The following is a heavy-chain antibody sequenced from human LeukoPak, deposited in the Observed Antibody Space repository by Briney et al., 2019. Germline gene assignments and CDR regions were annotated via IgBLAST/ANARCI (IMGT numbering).Heavy chain of an antibody. CDR1: GYSISSGYY. J-gene: IGHJ4*02. V-gene: IGHV4-38-2*02. CDR3: ARVRPPYYFDY. CDR2: IYHSGST. Sequence: PSETLSLTCTVSGYSISSGYYWGWIRQPPGKGLEWIGSIYHSGSTYYNPSLKSRVTISVDTSKNQFSLKLSSVTAADTAVYYCARVRPPYYFDYWGQGTLVTVSS.